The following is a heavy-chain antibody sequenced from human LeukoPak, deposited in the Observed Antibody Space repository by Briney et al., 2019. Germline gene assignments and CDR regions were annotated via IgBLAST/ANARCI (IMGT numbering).Heavy chain of an antibody. Sequence: GGSLGLSCAVSGNTLSNYGMSWVRQAPGKGLEWVAGISGSGGGTHYADSVKGRFTISRDNPKNTLHLQMNSLRAEDTAVYFCAKRGVVIRVILVGFHKEAYYFDSWGQGALVTVSS. CDR3: AKRGVVIRVILVGFHKEAYYFDS. V-gene: IGHV3-23*01. D-gene: IGHD3-10*01. CDR2: ISGSGGGT. J-gene: IGHJ4*02. CDR1: GNTLSNYG.